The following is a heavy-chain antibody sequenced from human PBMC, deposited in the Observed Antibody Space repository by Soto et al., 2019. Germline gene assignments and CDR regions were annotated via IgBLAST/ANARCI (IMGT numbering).Heavy chain of an antibody. CDR2: ISDSSGTI. V-gene: IGHV3-48*01. J-gene: IGHJ4*02. CDR1: GFTFSTYN. CDR3: ARDKGSSSWHSFDY. D-gene: IGHD2-2*01. Sequence: GGSLRLSCAASGFTFSTYNMNWVRQAPGKGLEWLSYISDSSGTIKYADSVKGRFTTSRDNAENSLFLQMNGLRAEDTAIYYCARDKGSSSWHSFDYWGQGTLVTVSS.